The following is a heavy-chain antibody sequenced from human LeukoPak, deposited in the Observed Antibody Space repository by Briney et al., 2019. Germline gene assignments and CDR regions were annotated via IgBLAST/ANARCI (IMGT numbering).Heavy chain of an antibody. D-gene: IGHD3-10*01. CDR1: RFTFSSYW. J-gene: IGHJ4*02. CDR3: AHCNPDSGSHDY. CDR2: IKQDGSEK. V-gene: IGHV3-7*01. Sequence: GGSLRLSCAASRFTFSSYWMSWVRQAPGKGLEGVANIKQDGSEKNYVDSVKGRFTISRDNAQNSLYLQMNSLRAEDTAVYYCAHCNPDSGSHDYWGQGTLVTVSS.